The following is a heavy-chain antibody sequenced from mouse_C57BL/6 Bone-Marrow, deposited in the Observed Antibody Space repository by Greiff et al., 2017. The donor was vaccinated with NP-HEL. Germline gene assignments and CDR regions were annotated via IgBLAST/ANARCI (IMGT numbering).Heavy chain of an antibody. CDR3: ASPPIYYGNDYAMDY. CDR2: IYPRSGNT. Sequence: QVQLQQSGAELARPGASVKLSCKASGYTFTSYGISWVKQRPGQGLEWIGEIYPRSGNTYYNEKFKGKATLTADKSSSTAYMELRSLTSEDSAVYFCASPPIYYGNDYAMDYWGQGTSVTVSS. D-gene: IGHD2-1*01. J-gene: IGHJ4*01. CDR1: GYTFTSYG. V-gene: IGHV1-81*01.